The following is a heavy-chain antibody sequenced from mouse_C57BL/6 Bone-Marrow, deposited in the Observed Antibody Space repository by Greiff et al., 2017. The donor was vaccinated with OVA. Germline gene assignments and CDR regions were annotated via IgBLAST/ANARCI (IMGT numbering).Heavy chain of an antibody. CDR2: INPGSGGT. D-gene: IGHD1-1*01. CDR1: GYAFTNYL. J-gene: IGHJ2*01. Sequence: QVQLQQSGAELVRPGTSVKVSCKASGYAFTNYLIEWVKQRPGQGLEWIGVINPGSGGTNYNEKFKGKATLTADKSYSTAYLQLSSLTSEYSAVYFCASSQESYGRRGDYFDFWGQGTTLTVSS. V-gene: IGHV1-54*01. CDR3: ASSQESYGRRGDYFDF.